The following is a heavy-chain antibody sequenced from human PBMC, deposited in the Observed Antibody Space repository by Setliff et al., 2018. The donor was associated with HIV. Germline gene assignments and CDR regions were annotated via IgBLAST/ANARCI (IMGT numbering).Heavy chain of an antibody. J-gene: IGHJ6*03. D-gene: IGHD6-19*01. CDR1: SYSISSGYY. V-gene: IGHV4-38-2*01. CDR2: IYHGGST. Sequence: SETLSLTCAVSSYSISSGYYWVWIRQPPGKGLEWIGSIYHGGSTYYNPSLKSRVNISGDSSKKQVYLMLSSVTAADTAVYFCARVPSSGWYGGHHYMDVWGKGAAVTVSS. CDR3: ARVPSSGWYGGHHYMDV.